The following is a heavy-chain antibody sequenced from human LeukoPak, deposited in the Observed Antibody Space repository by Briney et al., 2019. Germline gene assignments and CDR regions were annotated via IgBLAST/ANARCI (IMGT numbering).Heavy chain of an antibody. CDR3: TCDLDRSNGL. Sequence: GGSLRLSCAASGFTLSDHYMSWIRQSPGKGLEWVSYISTTGVVLYYADSVKGRFTISRDNAQNSLYLQMNSLRPEDTAVYYCTCDLDRSNGLWGQGTMVTVSS. CDR2: ISTTGVVL. V-gene: IGHV3-11*04. D-gene: IGHD2-8*01. CDR1: GFTLSDHY. J-gene: IGHJ3*01.